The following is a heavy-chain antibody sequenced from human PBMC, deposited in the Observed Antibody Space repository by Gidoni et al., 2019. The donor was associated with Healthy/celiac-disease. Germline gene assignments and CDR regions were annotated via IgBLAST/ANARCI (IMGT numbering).Heavy chain of an antibody. V-gene: IGHV4-38-2*02. D-gene: IGHD5-12*01. Sequence: QVQLQESGPGLVKPSETLSLTCTVSGYSISSGYYWGWIRQPPGKGLEWIGSIYHSGSTYYNPSFKSRVTISVDTSKDQFSLKLSSVTAADTAVYYCARGSKYGGYDDWFDPWGQGTLVTVSS. CDR2: IYHSGST. CDR1: GYSISSGYY. CDR3: ARGSKYGGYDDWFDP. J-gene: IGHJ5*02.